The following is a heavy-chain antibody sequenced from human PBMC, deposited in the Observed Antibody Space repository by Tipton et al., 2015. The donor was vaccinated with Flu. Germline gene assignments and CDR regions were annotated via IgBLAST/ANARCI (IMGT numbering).Heavy chain of an antibody. V-gene: IGHV4-59*01. D-gene: IGHD3-22*01. CDR1: GGSISSYY. CDR2: IYYSGST. J-gene: IGHJ4*02. Sequence: LRLSCTVSGGSISSYYWSWIRRPPGKGLEWIGYIYYSGSTNYNPSLKSRVTISVDTSKNQFSLKLSSVTAADTAVYYCAREADSSGYYPFDYWGQGTLVTVSS. CDR3: AREADSSGYYPFDY.